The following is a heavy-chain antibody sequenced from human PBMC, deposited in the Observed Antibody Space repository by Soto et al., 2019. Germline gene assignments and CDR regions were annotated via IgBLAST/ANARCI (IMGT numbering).Heavy chain of an antibody. CDR3: AKSLPGITMVRGVIIAPKFDY. V-gene: IGHV3-23*01. CDR2: ISGSGGST. CDR1: GFTFSSYA. D-gene: IGHD3-10*01. J-gene: IGHJ4*02. Sequence: EVPLLESGGGLVQPGGSLRLSCAASGFTFSSYAMSWVRQAPGKGLEWVSAISGSGGSTYYADSVKGRFTISRDNSKNTLYLQMNSLRAEDTAVYYCAKSLPGITMVRGVIIAPKFDYWGQGTLVTVSS.